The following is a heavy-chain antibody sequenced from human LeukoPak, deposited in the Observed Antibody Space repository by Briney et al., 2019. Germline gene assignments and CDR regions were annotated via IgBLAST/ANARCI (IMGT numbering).Heavy chain of an antibody. J-gene: IGHJ4*02. D-gene: IGHD6-13*01. Sequence: PGGSLRLSCVVSGFTFSSYGMHWVRQAPGKGLEWVAVISYDGSNKYYADSVKGRFTISRDNSKNTLYLQMNSLRAEDTAVYYCAKDHIAAAGTFDYWGQGTLVTVSS. V-gene: IGHV3-30*18. CDR2: ISYDGSNK. CDR3: AKDHIAAAGTFDY. CDR1: GFTFSSYG.